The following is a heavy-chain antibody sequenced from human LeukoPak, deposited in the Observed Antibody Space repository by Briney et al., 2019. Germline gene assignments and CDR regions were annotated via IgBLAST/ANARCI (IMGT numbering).Heavy chain of an antibody. Sequence: SETLSLTCAVYGGSFSGYYWSWIRQPAGKGLEWIGRIYTSGSTNYNPSLKSRVTISVDTSKNQFSLKLSSVTAADTAVYYCARRRLLLWFGELLPKGMFDYWGQGTLVTVSS. V-gene: IGHV4-59*10. CDR1: GGSFSGYY. CDR3: ARRRLLLWFGELLPKGMFDY. J-gene: IGHJ4*02. CDR2: IYTSGST. D-gene: IGHD3-10*01.